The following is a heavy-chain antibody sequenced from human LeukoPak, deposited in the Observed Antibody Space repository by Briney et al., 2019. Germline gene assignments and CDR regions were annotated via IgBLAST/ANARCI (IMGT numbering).Heavy chain of an antibody. CDR1: GYSFTSYG. Sequence: GASVKVSCKASGYSFTSYGISWVRQAPEQGLEWMGWISVYNGNTNYAQKLQGRVTMTTDTSTSTAYMELRSLRSDDTAVYYCARARGGSYYYNYMDVWGKGTTVTVSS. D-gene: IGHD3-16*01. J-gene: IGHJ6*03. CDR2: ISVYNGNT. V-gene: IGHV1-18*01. CDR3: ARARGGSYYYNYMDV.